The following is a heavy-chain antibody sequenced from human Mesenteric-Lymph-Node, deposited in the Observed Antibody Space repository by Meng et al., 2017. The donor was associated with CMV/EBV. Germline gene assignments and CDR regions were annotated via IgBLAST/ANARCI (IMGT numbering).Heavy chain of an antibody. J-gene: IGHJ4*02. Sequence: GESLKISCVPSGFTVSGNYLTWVRQAPGKGLEWVSVIYSNGNTYYADSVKGRFTISRDSSKNTFSLQMNSLRAEDTAVYYCAKDRGIFGVVTTDFDYWGQGTLVTVSS. D-gene: IGHD3-3*01. CDR3: AKDRGIFGVVTTDFDY. CDR2: IYSNGNT. V-gene: IGHV3-53*01. CDR1: GFTVSGNY.